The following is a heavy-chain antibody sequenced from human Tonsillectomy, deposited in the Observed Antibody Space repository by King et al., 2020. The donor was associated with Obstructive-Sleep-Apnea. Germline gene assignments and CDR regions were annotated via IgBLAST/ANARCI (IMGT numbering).Heavy chain of an antibody. CDR1: GYSISSGYY. V-gene: IGHV4-38-2*02. CDR2: IYHSGST. J-gene: IGHJ5*02. Sequence: QLQESGPGLVKPSETLSLTCTVSGYSISSGYYWGWIRQPPGKGLEWIGSIYHSGSTYYNPSLKSRVTISVDTSKNQFSLKLSSGTAADTAVYYCARDRSSSWYENNWFDPWGQGTLVTVSS. D-gene: IGHD6-13*01. CDR3: ARDRSSSWYENNWFDP.